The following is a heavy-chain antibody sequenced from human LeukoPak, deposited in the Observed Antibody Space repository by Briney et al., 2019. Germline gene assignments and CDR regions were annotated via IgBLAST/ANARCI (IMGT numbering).Heavy chain of an antibody. Sequence: PGGSLRLSCSVSAFTFRKYAMHWVRQAPGKGLECLSSISSNGGGTYYADSVKGRFTISRDNSQNTLYIQMSSLRAEDTAMYYCVKGGTSSSSYFDSWGQGTLVTVSS. CDR2: ISSNGGGT. CDR1: AFTFRKYA. D-gene: IGHD6-6*01. J-gene: IGHJ4*02. V-gene: IGHV3-64*05. CDR3: VKGGTSSSSYFDS.